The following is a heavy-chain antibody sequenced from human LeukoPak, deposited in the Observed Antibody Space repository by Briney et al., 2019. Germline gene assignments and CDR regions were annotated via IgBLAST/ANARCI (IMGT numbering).Heavy chain of an antibody. D-gene: IGHD2/OR15-2a*01. Sequence: SGTLSLTCAVYGGSFSGYYWSWIRQPPGKGLEWIGEINHSGSTNYNPSLKSRVTISVDKSKNQFSLKLSSVTAADTAVYYCARAGPGDSTYGDYWGQGTLVTVSS. V-gene: IGHV4-34*01. J-gene: IGHJ4*02. CDR2: INHSGST. CDR3: ARAGPGDSTYGDY. CDR1: GGSFSGYY.